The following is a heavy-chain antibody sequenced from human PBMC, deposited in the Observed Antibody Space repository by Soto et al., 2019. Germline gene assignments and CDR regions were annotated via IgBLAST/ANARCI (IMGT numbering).Heavy chain of an antibody. Sequence: QVHLVQSGSEVKKPGSSVKVSCQASGGIFSRYAFSWVRQAPGQGLEWMGGIIPIFGTTNYAQKFQARVTIAADVSTSTVYMELSSLEPEDTAMYYCAKNKRAPELATLASYSYSGMDVWGPGTTVTVSS. CDR2: IIPIFGTT. CDR1: GGIFSRYA. J-gene: IGHJ6*02. CDR3: AKNKRAPELATLASYSYSGMDV. D-gene: IGHD5-12*01. V-gene: IGHV1-69*01.